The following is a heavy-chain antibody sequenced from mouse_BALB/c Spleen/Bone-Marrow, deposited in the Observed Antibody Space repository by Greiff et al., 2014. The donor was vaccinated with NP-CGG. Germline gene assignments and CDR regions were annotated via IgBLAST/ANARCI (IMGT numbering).Heavy chain of an antibody. CDR3: ARPYYGPYFDY. V-gene: IGHV1S81*02. J-gene: IGHJ2*01. Sequence: VQLQQSGAELVKPGASVKLSCKASGYTFTSYWMHWVKQRPGQGLEWIGEINPSNGRTNYNEKFKSKATLTVDKSSSTAYMQLSSLTSEDSAVYYCARPYYGPYFDYWGQGTTLTVFS. CDR2: INPSNGRT. D-gene: IGHD1-2*01. CDR1: GYTFTSYW.